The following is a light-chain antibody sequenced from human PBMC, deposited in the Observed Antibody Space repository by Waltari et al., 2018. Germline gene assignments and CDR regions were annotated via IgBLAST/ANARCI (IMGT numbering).Light chain of an antibody. V-gene: IGLV2-23*02. CDR3: CSYAGSSTPSIV. Sequence: QSALTQPASVSGSPGQSITISCTGTSSDVGSYKLVPWYQQHPGKAPKLMIYEVSKRPSGVSNRFSGSKSGNTASLTISGLQAEDEADYYCCSYAGSSTPSIVFGTGTKVTVL. CDR2: EVS. J-gene: IGLJ1*01. CDR1: SSDVGSYKL.